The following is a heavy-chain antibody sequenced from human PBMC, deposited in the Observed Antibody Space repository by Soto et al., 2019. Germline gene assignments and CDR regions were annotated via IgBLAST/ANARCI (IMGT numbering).Heavy chain of an antibody. D-gene: IGHD3-16*01. CDR1: GYTFTGYY. J-gene: IGHJ5*02. Sequence: ATVKVPCKASGYTFTGYYMHWVRQAPGQGLEWMGWISPNSGGRNDAQKLQGWVTMTGDASIGTAYMELGRLRSDDRAVYYCAREGRGANWFAPWGKGTLVTASS. CDR3: AREGRGANWFAP. CDR2: ISPNSGGR. V-gene: IGHV1-2*04.